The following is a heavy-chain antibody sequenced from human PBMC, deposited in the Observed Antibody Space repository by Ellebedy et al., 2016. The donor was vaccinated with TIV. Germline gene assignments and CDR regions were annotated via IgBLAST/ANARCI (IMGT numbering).Heavy chain of an antibody. V-gene: IGHV3-48*02. Sequence: SVKGRFTISRDNAKNSLYLQMNSLRDEDTAVYYCARDRDTAMVTFKTYYYYAMDVWGQGTTVTVSS. J-gene: IGHJ6*02. D-gene: IGHD5-18*01. CDR3: ARDRDTAMVTFKTYYYYAMDV.